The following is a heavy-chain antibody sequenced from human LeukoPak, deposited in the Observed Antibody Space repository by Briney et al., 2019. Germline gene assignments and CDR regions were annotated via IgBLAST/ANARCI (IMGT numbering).Heavy chain of an antibody. Sequence: GGSLRLSCAASGFTFSSYGMHWVRQAPGKGLEWVSYISSSSSTIYYADSVKGRLTISRDNAKNSLYLQMNSLRAEDTAVYYCARDRQWLDYWGQGTLVTVSS. V-gene: IGHV3-48*01. D-gene: IGHD6-19*01. CDR1: GFTFSSYG. CDR2: ISSSSSTI. CDR3: ARDRQWLDY. J-gene: IGHJ4*02.